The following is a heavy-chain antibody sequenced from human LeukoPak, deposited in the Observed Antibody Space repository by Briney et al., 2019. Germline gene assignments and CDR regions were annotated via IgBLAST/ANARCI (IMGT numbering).Heavy chain of an antibody. D-gene: IGHD3-22*01. CDR3: ARAPENSGYYYGY. J-gene: IGHJ4*02. CDR1: GYTFTSYG. V-gene: IGHV1-18*01. Sequence: GASVKVSCKASGYTFTSYGISWVRQAPGQGLERMGWISAYNGNTNYAQKLQGRVTMTTDTSTSAAYIELSRLRSDDTAVYYCARAPENSGYYYGYWGQGTLVTVSS. CDR2: ISAYNGNT.